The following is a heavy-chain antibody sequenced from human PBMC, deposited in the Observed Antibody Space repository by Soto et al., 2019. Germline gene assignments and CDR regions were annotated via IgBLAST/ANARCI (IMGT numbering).Heavy chain of an antibody. CDR2: IYYSGST. CDR1: GGYISGGGGC. J-gene: IGHJ4*02. D-gene: IGHD3-16*02. V-gene: IGHV4-30-4*01. Sequence: SETMSLTCTVAGGYISGGGGCWSWISQPPGKGLEWIGYIYYSGSTYYNPSLKSRVTISVDRSKNQFSLHLNSVTPDDTAVYYCARGAFIVSPCTGFDYWGQGTPVTVSS. CDR3: ARGAFIVSPCTGFDY.